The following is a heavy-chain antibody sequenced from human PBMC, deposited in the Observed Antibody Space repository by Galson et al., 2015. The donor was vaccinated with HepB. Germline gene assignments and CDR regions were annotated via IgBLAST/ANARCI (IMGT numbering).Heavy chain of an antibody. D-gene: IGHD3-16*01. J-gene: IGHJ6*02. CDR3: AAYAQSYYDYGMEV. CDR2: ISSSSSYI. V-gene: IGHV3-21*01. Sequence: SLRLSCAASGFIFSSYSMNWVRQAPGKGLEWVSSISSSSSYIYYADSVKGRFTISIDNAKNSLSLQMNSLRAEDTAVYYCAAYAQSYYDYGMEVWGQGTTVTVSS. CDR1: GFIFSSYS.